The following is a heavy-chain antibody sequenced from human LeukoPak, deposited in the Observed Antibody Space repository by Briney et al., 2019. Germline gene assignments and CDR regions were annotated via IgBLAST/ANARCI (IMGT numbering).Heavy chain of an antibody. CDR3: ARGVHDYSNPTWYFDL. J-gene: IGHJ2*01. CDR2: IIPIFGTA. Sequence: SVKVSCKASGGTFSSYAISWVRQAPGQGLEWMGGIIPIFGTANYAQKFQGRVTITADESTSTAYMELSSLRSEGTAVYYCARGVHDYSNPTWYFDLWGRGTLVTVSS. CDR1: GGTFSSYA. V-gene: IGHV1-69*01. D-gene: IGHD4-11*01.